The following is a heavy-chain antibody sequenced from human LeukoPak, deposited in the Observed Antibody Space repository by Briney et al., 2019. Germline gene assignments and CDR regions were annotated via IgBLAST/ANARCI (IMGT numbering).Heavy chain of an antibody. Sequence: ASVKVSCKASGYTFTSYGISWVRQAPGQGLEWMGWISAYNGNTNYAQKLQGRVTMTTDTSTSTAYMELRSLRSDDTAVYYCARGLFSWELLVEANWFDPWGQGTLVTVSS. CDR1: GYTFTSYG. CDR2: ISAYNGNT. V-gene: IGHV1-18*01. D-gene: IGHD1-26*01. CDR3: ARGLFSWELLVEANWFDP. J-gene: IGHJ5*02.